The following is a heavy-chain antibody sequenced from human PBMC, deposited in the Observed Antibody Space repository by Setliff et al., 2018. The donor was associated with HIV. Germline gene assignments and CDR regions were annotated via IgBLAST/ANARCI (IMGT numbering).Heavy chain of an antibody. CDR2: INHSGST. V-gene: IGHV4-34*01. CDR1: GGSFSGYY. J-gene: IGHJ3*02. Sequence: PSETLSLTCAVYGGSFSGYYWSWIRQPPGKGLEWIGEINHSGSTNYNPSLKSRVTIPVDTSKNQFSLKLSSVTASDTAVYYCARGYEGSSPGGAFDIWGQGTMVTVSS. CDR3: ARGYEGSSPGGAFDI. D-gene: IGHD6-6*01.